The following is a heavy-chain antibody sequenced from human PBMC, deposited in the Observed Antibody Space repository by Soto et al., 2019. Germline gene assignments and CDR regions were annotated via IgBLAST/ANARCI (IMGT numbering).Heavy chain of an antibody. V-gene: IGHV1-2*02. CDR3: ARNMDYYYGPGSGNGHGV. Sequence: QVQLVQSGAEVKEPGDSVRVSCEASGYTFSAYYIHWVRQAPGQGLEWMGWINPKFGDTTYAQDFQGRVTMARDMSISTVCMELSRLTSDDTAIYYCARNMDYYYGPGSGNGHGVWGQGTTVTVFS. D-gene: IGHD3-10*01. J-gene: IGHJ6*02. CDR1: GYTFSAYY. CDR2: INPKFGDT.